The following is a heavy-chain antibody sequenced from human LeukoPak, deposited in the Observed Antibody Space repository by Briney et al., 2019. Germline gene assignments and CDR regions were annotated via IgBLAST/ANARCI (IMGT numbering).Heavy chain of an antibody. Sequence: PGGSLRLSCAASGFTFSSYGMHWVRQAPGKGLEWVAVIWYDGSNKYYADSVKGRFTISRDNSKNTLYLQMNSLRAEDTAVYYCARLSSGWYYGMDVWGKGTSVTVSS. CDR2: IWYDGSNK. J-gene: IGHJ6*04. CDR3: ARLSSGWYYGMDV. V-gene: IGHV3-33*01. D-gene: IGHD6-19*01. CDR1: GFTFSSYG.